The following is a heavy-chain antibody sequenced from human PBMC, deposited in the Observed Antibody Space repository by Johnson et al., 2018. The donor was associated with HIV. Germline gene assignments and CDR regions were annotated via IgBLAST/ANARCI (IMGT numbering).Heavy chain of an antibody. CDR3: ARDTYYYDSSGYLDAFDI. Sequence: VQLVESGGGLVQPGGSLRLSCVASGFTFRSFWMSWVRQAPGKGLDWVANIKEDGSEQYYVTSVKGRFTISRDNAKNSLSLQMNSLRAEDMAVYYCARDTYYYDSSGYLDAFDIWGQGTMVTVSS. V-gene: IGHV3-7*01. CDR1: GFTFRSFW. CDR2: IKEDGSEQ. J-gene: IGHJ3*02. D-gene: IGHD3-22*01.